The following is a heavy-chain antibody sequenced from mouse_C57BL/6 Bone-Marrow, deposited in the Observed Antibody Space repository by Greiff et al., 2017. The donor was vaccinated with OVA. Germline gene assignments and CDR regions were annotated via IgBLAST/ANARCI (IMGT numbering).Heavy chain of an antibody. J-gene: IGHJ4*01. CDR1: GFTFSSYA. V-gene: IGHV5-4*01. Sequence: EVQLEESGGGLVKPGGSLKLSCAASGFTFSSYAMSWVRQTPEKRLEWVATISDGGSYTYYPDNVKGRFTISRDNAKNNLYLQMSHLKSEDTAMYYCARDRGGYYVEDAMDYWVRGTSVTVSS. CDR2: ISDGGSYT. D-gene: IGHD2-3*01. CDR3: ARDRGGYYVEDAMDY.